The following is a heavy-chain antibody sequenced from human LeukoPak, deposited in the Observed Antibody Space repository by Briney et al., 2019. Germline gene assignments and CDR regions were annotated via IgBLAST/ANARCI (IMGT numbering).Heavy chain of an antibody. CDR2: ISTSSTAI. CDR3: ARGPYTNGHYFDY. Sequence: GGSLRHSCAAYGFTFSDYAMNWVRQAQGKVMEWVSYISTSSTAIYYADSVKGRFTISRDNARNSLYLQMNSLRAEDTAVYYCARGPYTNGHYFDYWGQGTLATVSS. V-gene: IGHV3-48*03. CDR1: GFTFSDYA. J-gene: IGHJ4*02. D-gene: IGHD6-19*01.